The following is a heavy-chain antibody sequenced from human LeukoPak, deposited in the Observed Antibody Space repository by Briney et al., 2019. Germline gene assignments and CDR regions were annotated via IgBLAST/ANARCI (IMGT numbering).Heavy chain of an antibody. V-gene: IGHV3-43*01. CDR3: VKDFRANYYGSGRPKPGPRFYYYGMDV. CDR2: ISWDGDST. CDR1: GFSFSTYS. D-gene: IGHD3-10*01. Sequence: PGGSLRLSCAASGFSFSTYSFSWVRQAPGKGLEWVTLISWDGDSTYYADSVKGRFTISRDNSKNSLFLQMNSLRTGDTALYYCVKDFRANYYGSGRPKPGPRFYYYGMDVWGQGTTVTVSS. J-gene: IGHJ6*02.